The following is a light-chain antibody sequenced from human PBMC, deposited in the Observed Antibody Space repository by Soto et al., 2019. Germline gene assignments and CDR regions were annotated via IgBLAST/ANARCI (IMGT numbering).Light chain of an antibody. CDR3: SSYTSSSTLLYV. CDR1: SSDVGGYNH. Sequence: QSALTQPASVSGSPGQSITISCTGTSSDVGGYNHVSWYQQYPGKAPKVIIYELSNRPSGISNRFSGSKSGNTASLTISGLQAEDEADYYCSSYTSSSTLLYVCGTGTKLTVL. CDR2: ELS. J-gene: IGLJ1*01. V-gene: IGLV2-14*01.